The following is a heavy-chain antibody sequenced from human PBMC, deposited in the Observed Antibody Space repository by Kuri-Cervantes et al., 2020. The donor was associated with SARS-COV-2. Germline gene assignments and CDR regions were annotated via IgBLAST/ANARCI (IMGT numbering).Heavy chain of an antibody. V-gene: IGHV4-34*01. CDR3: ARDFEYSSSVS. CDR2: INHSGST. CDR1: GGSFSGYY. J-gene: IGHJ5*02. D-gene: IGHD6-6*01. Sequence: ESLKISCAVYGGSFSGYYWSWIRQPPGKGLEWIGEINHSGSTNYNPSLKSRVTISVGTSKNQFSLELSSVTAADTAVYYCARDFEYSSSVSWGQGTLVTVSS.